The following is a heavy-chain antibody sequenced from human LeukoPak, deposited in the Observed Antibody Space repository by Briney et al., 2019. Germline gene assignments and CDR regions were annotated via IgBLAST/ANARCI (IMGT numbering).Heavy chain of an antibody. Sequence: SQTLSPTCAISGDSVSTNTAAWNWIRQSPSRGLEWLGRTYYRSKWYTDYAVSVKSRITINPDTSKNQFSLQLNSVTPEDTAVYFCARDGWPAFDYWGQGTLVTVSS. J-gene: IGHJ4*02. V-gene: IGHV6-1*01. D-gene: IGHD2-15*01. CDR2: TYYRSKWYT. CDR1: GDSVSTNTAA. CDR3: ARDGWPAFDY.